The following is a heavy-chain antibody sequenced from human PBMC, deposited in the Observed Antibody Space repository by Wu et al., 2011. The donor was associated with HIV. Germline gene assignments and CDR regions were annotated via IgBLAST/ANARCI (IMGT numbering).Heavy chain of an antibody. CDR3: ARDSLRFGGGMDV. D-gene: IGHD3-3*01. J-gene: IGHJ6*02. CDR2: IIPIFGTA. V-gene: IGHV1-69*14. Sequence: QVQLVQSGAAVKKPGSSVKVSCKASGGTFNSYGITWVRQAPGQGLEWMGGIIPIFGTANYAQKFQGRVTITADKSTSTAYMALSSLRSEDTAVYYCARDSLRFGGGMDVWGQGTTVTVSS. CDR1: GGTFNSYG.